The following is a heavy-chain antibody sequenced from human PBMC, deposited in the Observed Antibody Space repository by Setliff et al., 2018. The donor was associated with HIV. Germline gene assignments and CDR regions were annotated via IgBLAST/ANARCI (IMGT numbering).Heavy chain of an antibody. Sequence: SETLSLTCTVSGVSVSGTAYYWAWLRQPPGRGLEWIGNIYYTGNTNYNSSLKSRISMSMVASTKQIFLKLSTVSAADTAVYYCARQQGDSRGFYPHFDYWGQGRLVTVSS. V-gene: IGHV4-39*01. J-gene: IGHJ4*02. D-gene: IGHD3-22*01. CDR2: IYYTGNT. CDR3: ARQQGDSRGFYPHFDY. CDR1: GVSVSGTAYY.